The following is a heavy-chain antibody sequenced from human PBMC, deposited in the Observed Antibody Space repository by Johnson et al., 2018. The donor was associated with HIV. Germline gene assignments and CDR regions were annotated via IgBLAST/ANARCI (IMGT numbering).Heavy chain of an antibody. V-gene: IGHV3-48*04. Sequence: VQLVESGGGVVQPGRSLRLSCAASGFTFSSYGMNWMRQAPGKGLEWVSHISSSGSTIYYAASVKGRFTISRDNAKNSLYLQMNSLRAEDTAVYYCAKAGYSSGWYRVLYSNDAFDIWGQGTMVTVSS. D-gene: IGHD6-19*01. CDR2: ISSSGSTI. CDR1: GFTFSSYG. J-gene: IGHJ3*02. CDR3: AKAGYSSGWYRVLYSNDAFDI.